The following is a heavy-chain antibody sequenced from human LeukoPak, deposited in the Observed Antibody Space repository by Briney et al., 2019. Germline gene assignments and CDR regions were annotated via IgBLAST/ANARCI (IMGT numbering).Heavy chain of an antibody. J-gene: IGHJ4*02. D-gene: IGHD3-22*01. V-gene: IGHV1-69*13. Sequence: GASVKVSCKASGGTFSSYAISWVRQAPGQGLEWMGGIIPIFGTANYAQKFQGRVTITADESTSTAYMELSSLRSEDTAVYYCATGRYYDSSQPPDLWYWGQGTLVTVSS. CDR2: IIPIFGTA. CDR1: GGTFSSYA. CDR3: ATGRYYDSSQPPDLWY.